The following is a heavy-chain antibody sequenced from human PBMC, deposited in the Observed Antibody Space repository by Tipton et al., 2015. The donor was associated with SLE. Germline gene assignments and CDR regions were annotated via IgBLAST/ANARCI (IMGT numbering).Heavy chain of an antibody. CDR2: INHSGST. Sequence: LRLSCAVYGGSFSGYYWSWIRQPPGKGLEWIGEINHSGSTNYNPSLKSRVTISVDTSKNQFSLKLSSVTAADTAVYYCARGRTFGGVIVDWGQGTLVTVSS. D-gene: IGHD3-16*02. J-gene: IGHJ4*02. CDR3: ARGRTFGGVIVD. V-gene: IGHV4-34*01. CDR1: GGSFSGYY.